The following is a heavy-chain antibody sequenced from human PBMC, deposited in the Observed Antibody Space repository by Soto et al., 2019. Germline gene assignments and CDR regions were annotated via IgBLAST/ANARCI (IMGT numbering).Heavy chain of an antibody. CDR3: ARVAPGAESRFGL. CDR1: GYTFSNYG. D-gene: IGHD6-25*01. V-gene: IGHV1-18*01. Sequence: ASVKVSCKTSGYTFSNYGIPWVRQAPGQPLEWLGWISLYSDGTNYAQKFQGRVSMTTDTSTTTAYMELRSLRSDDTAVYYCARVAPGAESRFGLWAQGPLVSVTS. CDR2: ISLYSDGT. J-gene: IGHJ5*02.